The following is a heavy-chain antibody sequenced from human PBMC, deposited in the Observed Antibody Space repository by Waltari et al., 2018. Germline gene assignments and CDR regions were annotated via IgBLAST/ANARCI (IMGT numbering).Heavy chain of an antibody. CDR1: GFTFSSYA. CDR3: AREGGTTWEADDAFDI. Sequence: CPVSGFTFSSYAMHWVRQAPGKGLEWVAVISYDGSNKYYADSVKGRFTISRDNSKNTLYLQMNSLRAEDTAVYYCAREGGTTWEADDAFDIWGQGTMVTVSS. CDR2: ISYDGSNK. D-gene: IGHD1-7*01. V-gene: IGHV3-30*11. J-gene: IGHJ3*02.